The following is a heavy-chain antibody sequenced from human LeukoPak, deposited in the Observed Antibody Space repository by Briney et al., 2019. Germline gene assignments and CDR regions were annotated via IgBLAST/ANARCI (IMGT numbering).Heavy chain of an antibody. D-gene: IGHD5-12*01. CDR3: ARGRGRGGLRYDY. CDR2: IIPILGIA. J-gene: IGHJ4*02. V-gene: IGHV1-69*04. CDR1: GGTFSSYA. Sequence: ASVKVSCKASGGTFSSYAISWVRQAPGQGLEWMGRIIPILGIANYAQKFQGRVTITADKSTSTAYMELSSLRSEDTAVYYCARGRGRGGLRYDYWGQGTLVTVSS.